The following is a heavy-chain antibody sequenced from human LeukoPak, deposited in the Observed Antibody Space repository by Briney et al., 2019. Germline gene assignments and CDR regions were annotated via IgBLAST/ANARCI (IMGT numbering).Heavy chain of an antibody. CDR2: ISAYNGNT. J-gene: IGHJ4*02. Sequence: ASVKVSCKASGYTFTSYGISWVRQAPGQGLEWMGWISAYNGNTNYAQKLQGRVTMTTDTSTSTAYMELRSLRSDDTAVYYCARDYYDSSGYYDIDYWGQGTLVTVSS. V-gene: IGHV1-18*01. CDR1: GYTFTSYG. CDR3: ARDYYDSSGYYDIDY. D-gene: IGHD3-22*01.